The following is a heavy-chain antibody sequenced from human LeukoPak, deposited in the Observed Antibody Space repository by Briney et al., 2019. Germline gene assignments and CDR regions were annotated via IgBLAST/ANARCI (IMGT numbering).Heavy chain of an antibody. D-gene: IGHD3-22*01. V-gene: IGHV3-23*01. J-gene: IGHJ4*02. CDR2: VSDSGGRL. CDR3: AAQNHYYDSSGYYRLFDY. Sequence: HSGGSLRLSCAASGFTFSSCAMTWVRQAPGKGLEWVSVVSDSGGRLHYADSVRGRFNIFRDNSKNTLYLQMNSLRAEDTAVYYCAAQNHYYDSSGYYRLFDYWGQGTLVTVSS. CDR1: GFTFSSCA.